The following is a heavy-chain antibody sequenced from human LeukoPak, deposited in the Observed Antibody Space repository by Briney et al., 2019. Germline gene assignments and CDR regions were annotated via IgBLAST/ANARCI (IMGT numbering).Heavy chain of an antibody. CDR3: ASYHGDLSSGWYFDY. Sequence: PSETLSLTCTVSGGSISSSSYYWGWIRQPPGKGLEWIGSIYYSGSTYYNLSLKSRVTISVDTSKNQFSLKLSSVTAADTAVYYCASYHGDLSSGWYFDYWGQGTLATVSS. D-gene: IGHD6-19*01. V-gene: IGHV4-39*07. CDR2: IYYSGST. J-gene: IGHJ4*02. CDR1: GGSISSSSYY.